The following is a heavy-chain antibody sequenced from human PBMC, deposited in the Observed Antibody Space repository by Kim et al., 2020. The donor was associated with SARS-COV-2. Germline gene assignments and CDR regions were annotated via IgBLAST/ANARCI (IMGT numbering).Heavy chain of an antibody. V-gene: IGHV3-23*01. CDR2: ISGSGGST. D-gene: IGHD6-19*01. Sequence: GGSLRLSCAASGFTFSSYAMSWVRQAPGKGLEWVSAISGSGGSTYYADSVKGRFTISRDNSKNTLYLQMNSLRAEDTAVYYCATGIGPQWPGSGAPPHFDYWGQGTLVTVSS. CDR1: GFTFSSYA. J-gene: IGHJ4*02. CDR3: ATGIGPQWPGSGAPPHFDY.